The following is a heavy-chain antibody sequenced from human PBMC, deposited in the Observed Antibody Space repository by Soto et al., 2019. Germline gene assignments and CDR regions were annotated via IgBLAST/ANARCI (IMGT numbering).Heavy chain of an antibody. J-gene: IGHJ4*01. CDR2: LNANNGNT. D-gene: IGHD1-26*01. CDR1: GYSFSSYG. Sequence: ASVKVSCKASGYSFSSYGISWVRQAPGQGLEWMGWLNANNGNTNYAEKFQGRVTMTRDRSTSTAYMELSSLRSEDTAIYYCATLGSGSYDYWGHGTLVTVSS. V-gene: IGHV1-18*01. CDR3: ATLGSGSYDY.